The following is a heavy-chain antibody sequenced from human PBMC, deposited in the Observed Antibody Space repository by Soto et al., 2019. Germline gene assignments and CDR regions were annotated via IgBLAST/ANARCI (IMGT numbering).Heavy chain of an antibody. D-gene: IGHD1-26*01. V-gene: IGHV6-1*01. Sequence: SQTLSLTCGIAGDSVSSNSAAWNWLRQSPSRGLEWLGRTYYRSKWYNDYAVSVESRITINPDTSKNHFSLQLNFVTPEDTAVYFCARGEQYSGRIFDYWGQGTLVTVSS. CDR1: GDSVSSNSAA. J-gene: IGHJ4*02. CDR2: TYYRSKWYN. CDR3: ARGEQYSGRIFDY.